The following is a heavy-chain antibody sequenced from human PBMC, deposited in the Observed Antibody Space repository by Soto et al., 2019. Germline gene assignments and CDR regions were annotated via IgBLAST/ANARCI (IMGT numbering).Heavy chain of an antibody. V-gene: IGHV3-21*01. J-gene: IGHJ6*03. CDR2: ISSSSSYI. Sequence: GGSLRLSCAASGFTFSSYSMNWVRQAPGKGLEWVSSISSSSSYIYYADSVKGRFTISRDNAKNSLYLQMNSLRAEDTAVYYCARDLNYGSVAPRYYYYMDVWGKGTTVTVSS. CDR3: ARDLNYGSVAPRYYYYMDV. CDR1: GFTFSSYS. D-gene: IGHD3-10*01.